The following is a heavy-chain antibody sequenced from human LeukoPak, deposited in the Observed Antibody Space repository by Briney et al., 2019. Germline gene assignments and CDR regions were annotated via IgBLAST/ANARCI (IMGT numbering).Heavy chain of an antibody. Sequence: VASVKVSCKVSGYTFTELCIYWVRQAPGKGLEWMATSDREDGGAIYAQRFQGRVTMTEDTSTDTAFLELTSLRSDDTAIYYCSAGRQYSLLDYWGQGTLVTVSS. CDR1: GYTFTELC. D-gene: IGHD5-18*01. J-gene: IGHJ4*02. CDR3: SAGRQYSLLDY. V-gene: IGHV1-24*01. CDR2: SDREDGGA.